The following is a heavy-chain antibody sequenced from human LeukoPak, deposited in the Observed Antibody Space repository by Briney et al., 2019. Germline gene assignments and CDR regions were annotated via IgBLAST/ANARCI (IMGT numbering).Heavy chain of an antibody. CDR3: ATNKDWAEAD. CDR1: DGSIRTYY. Sequence: SETLSLTCSVSDGSIRTYYGSWIRQSPGQGLEWIGNIYYRGDINYNPSLKSRVIISIDTSKNQFSLKVTSLTAADTAVYYCATNKDWAEADWGQGTLVIVSS. D-gene: IGHD3/OR15-3a*01. J-gene: IGHJ4*02. V-gene: IGHV4-59*03. CDR2: IYYRGDI.